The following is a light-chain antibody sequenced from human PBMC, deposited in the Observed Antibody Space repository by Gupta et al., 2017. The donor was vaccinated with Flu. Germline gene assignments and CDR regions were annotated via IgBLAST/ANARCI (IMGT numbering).Light chain of an antibody. J-gene: IGKJ1*01. CDR3: QQYGSSRRWT. V-gene: IGKV3-20*01. Sequence: IVLTQCPGTLSLSPGERSTLSCRASQSVSSGYLAWYQQKPAQAPRLHIYGASSRATGIPDRFSGSGSGTGFTLTISRMRPEDFAVYYCQQYGSSRRWTFGQGTKVEIK. CDR2: GAS. CDR1: QSVSSGY.